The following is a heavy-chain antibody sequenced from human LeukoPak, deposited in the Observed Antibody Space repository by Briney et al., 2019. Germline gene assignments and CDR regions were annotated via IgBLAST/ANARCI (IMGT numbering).Heavy chain of an antibody. CDR3: AREGRDYGRNPFDY. Sequence: GGSLRLSCAASGFTFSNYWMHWVRQVPGKGLVWVSRINDDGSITTDADSVKGRFTIFRDNAKNTLYLQMNSLRAEDTAVYYCAREGRDYGRNPFDYWGQGTLVAVSS. J-gene: IGHJ4*02. CDR1: GFTFSNYW. D-gene: IGHD4-23*01. CDR2: INDDGSIT. V-gene: IGHV3-74*01.